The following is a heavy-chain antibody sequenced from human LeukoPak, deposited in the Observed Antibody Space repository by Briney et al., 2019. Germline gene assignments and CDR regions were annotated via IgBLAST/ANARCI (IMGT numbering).Heavy chain of an antibody. CDR1: GYTFTSYY. Sequence: ASVKVSCKASGYTFTSYYMHWVRQAPGQGLEWMGIINPSGGSTSYAQKFQGRVTMTRDTSTSTVYMELSSLRSEDTAVYYCARVGGAVATRRYFDYWGQGTLVTVS. D-gene: IGHD6-19*01. J-gene: IGHJ4*02. CDR3: ARVGGAVATRRYFDY. CDR2: INPSGGST. V-gene: IGHV1-46*03.